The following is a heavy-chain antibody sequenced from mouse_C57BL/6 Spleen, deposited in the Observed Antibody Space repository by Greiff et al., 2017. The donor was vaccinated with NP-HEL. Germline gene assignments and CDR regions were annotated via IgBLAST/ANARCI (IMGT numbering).Heavy chain of an antibody. D-gene: IGHD1-1*01. CDR1: GYTFTSYW. J-gene: IGHJ4*01. CDR2: IDPNSGGT. CDR3: ARDSVVGHYYAMDY. V-gene: IGHV1-72*01. Sequence: QVQLKQPGAELVKPGASVKLSCKASGYTFTSYWMHWVKQRPGRGLEWIGRIDPNSGGTKYNEKFKSKATLTVDKPSSTAYMQLSSLTSEDSAVYYCARDSVVGHYYAMDYWGQGTSVTVSS.